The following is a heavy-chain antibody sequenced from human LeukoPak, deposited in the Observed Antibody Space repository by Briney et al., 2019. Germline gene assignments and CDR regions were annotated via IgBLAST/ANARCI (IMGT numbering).Heavy chain of an antibody. CDR3: ARGFDYYDSSAYYRNYYFDL. D-gene: IGHD3-22*01. V-gene: IGHV3-13*01. J-gene: IGHJ2*01. CDR2: ICNGADT. CDR1: GFIFSSYD. Sequence: GGSLRLSCAASGFIFSSYDMRWVRHVPGGGLEWVSCICNGADTHYAASVKGRFTISRENAKNSFFLQMNSLRAGDTAVYFCARGFDYYDSSAYYRNYYFDLWGRGTLVTVSS.